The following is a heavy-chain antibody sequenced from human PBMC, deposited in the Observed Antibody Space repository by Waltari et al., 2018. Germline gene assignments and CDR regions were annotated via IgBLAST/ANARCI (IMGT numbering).Heavy chain of an antibody. D-gene: IGHD6-19*01. CDR3: AESDSGSWQYFFNS. CDR2: VYSTGAA. V-gene: IGHV4-4*07. CDR1: AGSVRGHY. Sequence: QMKLLESGPGLVKPSETLSLTCTVSAGSVRGHYWSWIRQPAGTGLEWIGRVYSTGAANYSPSLGRRATISVDTTKKQVSLMLTSVTAADTAMYFCAESDSGSWQYFFNSWGPGALVTVSS. J-gene: IGHJ4*02.